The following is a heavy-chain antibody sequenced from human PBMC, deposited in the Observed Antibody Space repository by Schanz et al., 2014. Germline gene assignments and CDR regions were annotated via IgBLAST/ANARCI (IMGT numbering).Heavy chain of an antibody. CDR1: GGTFSSDT. V-gene: IGHV1-46*01. CDR2: INLSGGST. D-gene: IGHD3-10*01. Sequence: QGQLVQSGAEVKKPGASLKVSCKASGGTFSSDTFSWVRQAPGQGLEWMGIINLSGGSTNNAQKFQGRLTMTRDTSTSTVYLELSSLRSDDTAVYYCARAKRFGDMDVWGQGTTVTVSS. CDR3: ARAKRFGDMDV. J-gene: IGHJ6*02.